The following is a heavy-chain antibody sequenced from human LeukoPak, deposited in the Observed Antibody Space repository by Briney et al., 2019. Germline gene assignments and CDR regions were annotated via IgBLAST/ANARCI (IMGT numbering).Heavy chain of an antibody. CDR2: IYSGGST. J-gene: IGHJ3*02. CDR3: ARTPVPQLGGRAFDI. V-gene: IGHV3-53*01. CDR1: GFIVSSNY. D-gene: IGHD6-6*01. Sequence: GGSLRLSCAASGFIVSSNYMSWVRQAPGKGLEWVSVIYSGGSTYYADSVKGRFTISRDNSKNTLYLQMNRLRAEDTAVYYCARTPVPQLGGRAFDIWGQGTMVTVSS.